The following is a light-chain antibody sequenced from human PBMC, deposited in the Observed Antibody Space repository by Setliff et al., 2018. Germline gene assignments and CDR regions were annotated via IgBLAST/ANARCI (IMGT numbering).Light chain of an antibody. J-gene: IGLJ3*02. CDR2: GDT. CDR1: SSNIGAGYD. CDR3: QSYDGSLSGWL. V-gene: IGLV1-40*01. Sequence: QSVLTQPPSVSGAPGQRVTISCTGSSSNIGAGYDVHWYQQLPETAPRLLIYGDTNRPSGVPDRFSGSKSGTSASLAITGLQAEDGADYYCQSYDGSLSGWLFGGGTKVTV.